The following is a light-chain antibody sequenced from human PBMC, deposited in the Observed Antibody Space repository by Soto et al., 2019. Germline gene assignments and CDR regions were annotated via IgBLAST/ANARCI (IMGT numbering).Light chain of an antibody. CDR2: GNS. J-gene: IGLJ3*02. CDR3: QSYDSSQSGWV. V-gene: IGLV1-40*01. Sequence: QSVLTQPPSVSGAPGQRVTISCTGSSSNIGAGYDVHWYQQLPGTAPKLLISGNSNRPSGVPDRFSGSKSGTSASLAITGLQAEDEADYYCQSYDSSQSGWVFGGGTNLTVL. CDR1: SSNIGAGYD.